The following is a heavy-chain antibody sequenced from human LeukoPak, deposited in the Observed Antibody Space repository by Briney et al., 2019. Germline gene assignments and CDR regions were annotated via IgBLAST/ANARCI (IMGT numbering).Heavy chain of an antibody. D-gene: IGHD2-2*01. V-gene: IGHV4-30-4*01. Sequence: PSETLSLTCTVSGGSISSGDYYWSWIRQPPGKGLEWIGYIYYSGDTYYNPSLKSRITISLDTSKNQFSLRLSSVTAADTAVYYCARDRTRYCSSTSCTALDPWGQGTLVTVSS. CDR3: ARDRTRYCSSTSCTALDP. J-gene: IGHJ5*02. CDR2: IYYSGDT. CDR1: GGSISSGDYY.